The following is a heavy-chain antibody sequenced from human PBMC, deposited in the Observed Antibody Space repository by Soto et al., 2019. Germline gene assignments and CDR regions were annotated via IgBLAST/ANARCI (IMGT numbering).Heavy chain of an antibody. D-gene: IGHD3-3*01. CDR1: GGSFSGYY. J-gene: IGHJ5*02. CDR3: ARRYYLKRIQIFRVATDWWFDT. CDR2: INHSGST. V-gene: IGHV4-34*01. Sequence: SETLSLTCAVYGGSFSGYYWSWIRQPPGKGLEWIGEINHSGSTNYNPSLKSRVTISVDTSKNQFSLKLSSVTAADTAVYYCARRYYLKRIQIFRVATDWWFDTWGQGTLVTVSS.